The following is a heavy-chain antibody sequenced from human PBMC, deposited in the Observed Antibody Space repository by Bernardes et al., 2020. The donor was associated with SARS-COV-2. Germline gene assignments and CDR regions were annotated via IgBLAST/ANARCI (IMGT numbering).Heavy chain of an antibody. CDR1: GGSISSSFYY. V-gene: IGHV4-39*01. CDR3: ARQEFIAAAGTRWFDP. Sequence: SETLSLTCIVSGGSISSSFYYWGWLLQPPGKGLEWIGSIFYSGSTHYNPSLKSRVTISVDTSKNQFSLKLSSVTAADTAVYHCARQEFIAAAGTRWFDPWGQGTLVTVSS. CDR2: IFYSGST. J-gene: IGHJ5*02. D-gene: IGHD6-13*01.